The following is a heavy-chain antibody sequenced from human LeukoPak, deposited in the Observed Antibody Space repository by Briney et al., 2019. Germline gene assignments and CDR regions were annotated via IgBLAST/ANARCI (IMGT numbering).Heavy chain of an antibody. Sequence: PSGTLSLTCGVSGDSISSRRWWSWLRQPPGKGLEWIGDIFHSGSTSYNPSLKSRVTISVDKSKNHFSLRLSSVTVADTAVYYCTRVNFGSSWFCDFWGQGSLVTVSS. CDR3: TRVNFGSSWFCDF. V-gene: IGHV4-4*02. CDR1: GDSISSRRW. J-gene: IGHJ4*02. D-gene: IGHD6-13*01. CDR2: IFHSGST.